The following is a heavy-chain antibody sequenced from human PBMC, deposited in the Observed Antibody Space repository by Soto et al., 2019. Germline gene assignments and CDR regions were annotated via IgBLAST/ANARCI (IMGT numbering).Heavy chain of an antibody. J-gene: IGHJ4*02. CDR3: AKDRRDGEYNSVYDF. CDR2: MSFDGTYK. V-gene: IGHV3-30*18. D-gene: IGHD4-17*01. CDR1: GFRFSDYG. Sequence: QVQLAESGGGVVQPGRSLRLSCVGSGFRFSDYGMHWVRQAPGTGLEWVAMMSFDGTYKYYADSVKGRFIISRDNSKNTLYLQMNSLRAEDTAVYYCAKDRRDGEYNSVYDFWGQGTLVTVSS.